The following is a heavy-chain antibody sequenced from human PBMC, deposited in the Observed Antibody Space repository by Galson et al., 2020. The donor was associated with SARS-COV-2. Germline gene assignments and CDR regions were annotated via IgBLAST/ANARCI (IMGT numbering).Heavy chain of an antibody. V-gene: IGHV4-34*01. J-gene: IGHJ3*02. D-gene: IGHD6-19*01. CDR3: ARDSRVSSGWPHDAFDI. CDR2: INDSGST. CDR1: VGSFSGSQ. Sequence: SQTLSLTCAVYVGSFSGSQWSWIRKPPGKGLEWIGEINDSGSTNYNPSLKSRVTISVDTSKNQFYLKLTSVTAADTAVYYCARDSRVSSGWPHDAFDIWGQGTMVTVSS.